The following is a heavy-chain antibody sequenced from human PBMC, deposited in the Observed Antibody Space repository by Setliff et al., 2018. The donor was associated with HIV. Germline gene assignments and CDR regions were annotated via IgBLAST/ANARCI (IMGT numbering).Heavy chain of an antibody. D-gene: IGHD2-21*02. CDR3: ASGGGGYSGSRRFDY. CDR1: GFTFNIYA. CDR2: ITSGSSTI. J-gene: IGHJ4*02. Sequence: GGSLRLSCAASGFTFNIYAMNWVRQVPGKGLEWVSHITSGSSTIYYADSVKGRFTISRDNAKNSLSLQMNSLRAEDTAVYYCASGGGGYSGSRRFDYWGRGTLVTVSS. V-gene: IGHV3-48*01.